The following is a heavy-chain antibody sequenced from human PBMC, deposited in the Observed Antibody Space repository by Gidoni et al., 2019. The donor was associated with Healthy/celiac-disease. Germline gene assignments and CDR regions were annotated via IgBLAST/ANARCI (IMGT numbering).Heavy chain of an antibody. V-gene: IGHV1-18*01. D-gene: IGHD6-13*01. CDR1: GYTFTSYG. J-gene: IGHJ5*01. CDR3: ATTPPEGSSWFGY. Sequence: QVQLVQSGVEVKKPGASVMVYCKASGYTFTSYGISWVRQAPGQGIEWMGWISAYNGNTNYAQKLQSRVTRTTDTSTSTAYMELRSLRSDDTAVYYCATTPPEGSSWFGYWGQGTLVTVSS. CDR2: ISAYNGNT.